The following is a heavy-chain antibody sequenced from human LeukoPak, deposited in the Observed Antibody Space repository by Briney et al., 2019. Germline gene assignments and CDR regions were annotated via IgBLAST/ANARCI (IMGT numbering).Heavy chain of an antibody. D-gene: IGHD6-19*01. Sequence: PGGSLRLSCAVSGFTVSNNYMSWVRQAPGKGLEWVSVIYSTGGIHYADSVKGRFTISRDSSKNTLFLQMSNLRAEDTAVYYCAKSSQWLANYYFDYWGQGTLVTVSS. J-gene: IGHJ4*02. CDR3: AKSSQWLANYYFDY. V-gene: IGHV3-66*01. CDR1: GFTVSNNY. CDR2: IYSTGGI.